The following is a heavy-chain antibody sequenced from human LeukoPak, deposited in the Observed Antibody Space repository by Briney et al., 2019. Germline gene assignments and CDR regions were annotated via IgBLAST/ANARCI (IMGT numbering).Heavy chain of an antibody. CDR2: IYYSGST. D-gene: IGHD6-13*01. CDR1: GGSISSGGYY. J-gene: IGHJ4*02. V-gene: IGHV4-31*03. CDR3: ARATSAAGGWVVDY. Sequence: SQTLSLTCTVSGGSISSGGYYWSWIRQHPGKGLEWIGYIYYSGSTYYNPSLKSRVTISVDTSKNQFSLKLSSVTAADTAVYYCARATSAAGGWVVDYWGQGTLVTVSS.